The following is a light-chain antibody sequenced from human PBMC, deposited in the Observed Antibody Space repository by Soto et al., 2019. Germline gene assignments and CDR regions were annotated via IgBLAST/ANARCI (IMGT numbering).Light chain of an antibody. Sequence: QSVLTQPASVSGSPGQSITISCTGTSSDVGGYNYVSWYQQHPGKAPKLMIYDVSNRPSGVSNRFSGSKSGNTASLTSSGLQAEDEADYYCSSYTSSRVFGGGTKLTVL. CDR1: SSDVGGYNY. CDR3: SSYTSSRV. CDR2: DVS. J-gene: IGLJ2*01. V-gene: IGLV2-14*01.